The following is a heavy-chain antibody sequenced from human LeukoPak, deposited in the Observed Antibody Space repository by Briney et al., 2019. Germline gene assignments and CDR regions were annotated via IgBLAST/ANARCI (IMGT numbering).Heavy chain of an antibody. J-gene: IGHJ6*03. CDR2: INHIGST. V-gene: IGHV4-34*01. CDR3: ARPAFGSFAGGFYYYYYIDV. D-gene: IGHD3-16*01. CDR1: GGSFSRYY. Sequence: ADTLSLTCALYGGSFSRYYWRWTRQPPGKALEWLREINHIGSTNYNPSLKSRVTMSVDTSKNQFSLKMNPLTAADTAVYYCARPAFGSFAGGFYYYYYIDVWGKGTTVTVS.